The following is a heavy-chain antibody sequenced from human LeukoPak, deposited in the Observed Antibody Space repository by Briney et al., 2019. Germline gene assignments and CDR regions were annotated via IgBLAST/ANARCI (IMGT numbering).Heavy chain of an antibody. CDR1: GGTFSSYA. CDR3: ARDYYDSSGYYYGFWDY. Sequence: EASVKVSCKASGGTFSSYAISWVRQALGQGLEWMGGIIPIFGTANYAQKFQGRVTITADESTSTAYMELSSLRSEDTAVYYCARDYYDSSGYYYGFWDYWGQGTLVTVSS. CDR2: IIPIFGTA. V-gene: IGHV1-69*13. D-gene: IGHD3-22*01. J-gene: IGHJ4*02.